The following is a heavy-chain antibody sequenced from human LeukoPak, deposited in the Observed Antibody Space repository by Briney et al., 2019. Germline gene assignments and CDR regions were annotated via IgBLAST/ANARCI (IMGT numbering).Heavy chain of an antibody. CDR3: ARVGGGSCYPTEGP. CDR2: IYHSGST. D-gene: IGHD2-15*01. CDR1: GGSISSSNW. V-gene: IGHV4-4*02. Sequence: SGTLSLTCAVSGGSISSSNWWSWVRQPPGKGLEWIGEIYHSGSTNYNPSLKSRVTISVDKSKNQFSLKLSSVTAADTAVYYCARVGGGSCYPTEGPWGQGTLVTVSS. J-gene: IGHJ5*02.